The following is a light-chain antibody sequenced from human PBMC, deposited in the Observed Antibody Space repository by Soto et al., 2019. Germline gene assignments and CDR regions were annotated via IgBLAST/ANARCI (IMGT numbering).Light chain of an antibody. V-gene: IGKV3-20*01. CDR1: QSVSSNY. Sequence: EIVLTQSPGTLSLSPGERATLSCRASQSVSSNYLTRYQHKPGQPPRLLIYATSTRATGAPDRFSGSGSGTDFTLTSSSLEPEDCAGYYCQQYGGAPPFTVGPGTRVD. CDR2: ATS. CDR3: QQYGGAPPFT. J-gene: IGKJ3*01.